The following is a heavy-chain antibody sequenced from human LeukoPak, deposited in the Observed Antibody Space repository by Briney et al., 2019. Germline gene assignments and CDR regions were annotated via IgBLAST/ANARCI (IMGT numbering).Heavy chain of an antibody. Sequence: GGSLRLSCAASGFTFSSYWMHWVRQAPGKGLEWVSAISASGGTTYYADSVKGRFTISRDNSKNALYLLMNSLRAGDTAVYYCAKRAPLYGSGTYPLDYWGQGTPVTVFS. CDR2: ISASGGTT. CDR1: GFTFSSYW. J-gene: IGHJ4*02. CDR3: AKRAPLYGSGTYPLDY. V-gene: IGHV3-23*01. D-gene: IGHD3-10*01.